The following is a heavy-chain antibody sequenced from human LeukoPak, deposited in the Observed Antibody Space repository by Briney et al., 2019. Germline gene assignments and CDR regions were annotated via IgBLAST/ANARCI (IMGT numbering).Heavy chain of an antibody. Sequence: GASVKVSCKASGYTFTSYYMHWVRQAPGQGLEWMGIINPSGGSTSYAQKFQGRVTMTRDTSTSTVYMELSSLRSEDTAVYYCAREALATNYYDSSGSGYWGQGTLVTVSS. V-gene: IGHV1-46*03. J-gene: IGHJ4*02. D-gene: IGHD3-22*01. CDR2: INPSGGST. CDR3: AREALATNYYDSSGSGY. CDR1: GYTFTSYY.